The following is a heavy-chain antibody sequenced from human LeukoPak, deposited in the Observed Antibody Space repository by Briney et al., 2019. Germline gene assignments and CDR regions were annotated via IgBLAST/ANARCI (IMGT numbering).Heavy chain of an antibody. V-gene: IGHV4-30-4*08. D-gene: IGHD3-9*01. CDR2: IYYSGST. CDR3: ARAFDLYYFDY. J-gene: IGHJ4*02. Sequence: SQTLSLSCTVSGGSISSGDYYWSWIRQPPGKGLEWIGYIYYSGSTYYNPSLKSRVTISVDTSKNQFSLKLSSVTAADTAVYYCARAFDLYYFDYWGQGTLVTVSS. CDR1: GGSISSGDYY.